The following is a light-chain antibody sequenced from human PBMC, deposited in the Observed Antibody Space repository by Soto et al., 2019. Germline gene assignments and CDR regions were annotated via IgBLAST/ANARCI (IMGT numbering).Light chain of an antibody. V-gene: IGLV2-23*01. Sequence: QSVLTQPASVSGSPGQSITISCTGTSSDVGSYNLVSWYQQHPGKAPKLMIYEGSKRPSGVSNRFSGSKSGNTASLTISGLQAEDEADYYCCSYAGSSTSHVVFGGGTQLT. CDR1: SSDVGSYNL. CDR2: EGS. CDR3: CSYAGSSTSHVV. J-gene: IGLJ2*01.